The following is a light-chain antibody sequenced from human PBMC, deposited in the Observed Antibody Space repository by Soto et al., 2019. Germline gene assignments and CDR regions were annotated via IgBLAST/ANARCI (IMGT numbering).Light chain of an antibody. V-gene: IGLV2-14*01. J-gene: IGLJ1*01. CDR2: EVS. CDR1: SSDVGGYNY. Sequence: QSALTQPASVSGSPGQSITISCTGNSSDVGGYNYVSWYQQHPGKAPKLMIYEVSNRPSGVSKRFSGSKSGNTASLTISGLQAEDEADYYCSSYTSSSTDVFGTGTKLSVL. CDR3: SSYTSSSTDV.